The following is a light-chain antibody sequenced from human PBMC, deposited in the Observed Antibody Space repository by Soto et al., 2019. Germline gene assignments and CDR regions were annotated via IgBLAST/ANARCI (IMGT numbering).Light chain of an antibody. J-gene: IGLJ1*01. CDR1: SSNVGGYSF. CDR3: CSYAGSSTYV. CDR2: EVY. Sequence: QSALTQPASVSGSPGQSITISCTGTSSNVGGYSFVSWYQQHPGKAPKVIIYEVYERPSGVSNRFSGSKSGSTASLTISGLQLEDEADYYCCSYAGSSTYVFGTGTKVTDL. V-gene: IGLV2-23*02.